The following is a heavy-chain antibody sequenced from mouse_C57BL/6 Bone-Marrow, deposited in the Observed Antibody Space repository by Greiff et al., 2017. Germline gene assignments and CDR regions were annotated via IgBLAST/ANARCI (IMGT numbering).Heavy chain of an antibody. CDR2: IYPRSGNT. V-gene: IGHV1-81*01. J-gene: IGHJ2*01. D-gene: IGHD1-1*01. CDR3: ARGYYGSSYAH. Sequence: QVQLQQSGAELARPGASVKLSCKASGYTFTSYGISWVKQRTGQGLEWIGEIYPRSGNTYYNEKFKGKATLTADKSSSTAYMELRSLTSEDSAVYFCARGYYGSSYAHWGQGTTLTVSS. CDR1: GYTFTSYG.